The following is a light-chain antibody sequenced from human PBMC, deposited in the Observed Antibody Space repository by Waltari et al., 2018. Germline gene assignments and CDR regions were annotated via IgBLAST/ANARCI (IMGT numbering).Light chain of an antibody. Sequence: DIVMTQSPLPLPGTPGEPASISCSASQSPLHSNGYYYLHWYLQKPGQSPQLMIHLGSNRASGVHDRFSGSGSGTDFTLKISRVEAEDVGVYYCMQALQTPLTFSGGTKVEIK. V-gene: IGKV2-28*01. CDR1: QSPLHSNGYYY. CDR3: MQALQTPLT. CDR2: LGS. J-gene: IGKJ4*01.